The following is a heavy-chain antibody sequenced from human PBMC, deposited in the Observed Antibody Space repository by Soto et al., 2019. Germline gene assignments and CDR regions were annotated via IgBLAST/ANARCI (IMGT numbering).Heavy chain of an antibody. CDR3: ASGPGGRRFGVGAFDI. Sequence: SVKVSCKASGGTFSSYAISWVRQAPGQGLEWMGGIIPIFGTANYAQKFQGRVTITADESTSTAYMELSSLRSEDTAVYYCASGPGGRRFGVGAFDIWGQGTMVTVS. J-gene: IGHJ3*02. D-gene: IGHD3-3*01. CDR2: IIPIFGTA. CDR1: GGTFSSYA. V-gene: IGHV1-69*13.